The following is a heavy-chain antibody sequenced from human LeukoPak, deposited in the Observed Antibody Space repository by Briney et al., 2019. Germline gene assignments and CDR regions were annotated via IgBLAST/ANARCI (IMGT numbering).Heavy chain of an antibody. D-gene: IGHD6-19*01. J-gene: IGHJ4*02. CDR2: ITSSTTYI. CDR3: ARVSLSRSGWDFDY. Sequence: GGSLRLSCAASGFTFSAYSLTWVRQPPGKGLELVSSITSSTTYIYYADSVKGRFIISRDNAKNSLYLQMNSLRVEDTAVYYGARVSLSRSGWDFDYWGQGTLVTVSS. CDR1: GFTFSAYS. V-gene: IGHV3-21*01.